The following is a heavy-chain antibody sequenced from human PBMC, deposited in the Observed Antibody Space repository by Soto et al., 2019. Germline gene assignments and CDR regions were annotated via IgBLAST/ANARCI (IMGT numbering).Heavy chain of an antibody. D-gene: IGHD6-19*01. J-gene: IGHJ4*02. V-gene: IGHV1-18*01. Sequence: ASVKVSCKASGYSVTSDGISLVRQAPGQGLEWMGWISAYNGNTKYAQKLQGRVTMTTDTSTSTAYMELRSLRSDDTAVYYCARDLAVAPIDYWGQGTLVTVSS. CDR2: ISAYNGNT. CDR1: GYSVTSDG. CDR3: ARDLAVAPIDY.